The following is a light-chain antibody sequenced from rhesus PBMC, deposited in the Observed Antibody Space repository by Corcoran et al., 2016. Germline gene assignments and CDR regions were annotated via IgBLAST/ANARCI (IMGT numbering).Light chain of an antibody. CDR3: QQYNSLIT. V-gene: IGKV1-25*01. Sequence: DIQMTQSPSSVSASVGDRVTITCRASQGISSYLAWYQQKPGKAPKLLIYYATTLQSGVPSRVSGSGSGTEFTLTISSLQPEDFATYYCQQYNSLITFGPGTKLDIK. J-gene: IGKJ3*01. CDR2: YAT. CDR1: QGISSY.